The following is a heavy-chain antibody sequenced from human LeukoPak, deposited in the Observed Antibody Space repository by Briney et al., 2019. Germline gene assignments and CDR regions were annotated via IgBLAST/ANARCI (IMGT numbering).Heavy chain of an antibody. CDR3: ARDRNWAFDY. J-gene: IGHJ4*02. D-gene: IGHD7-27*01. V-gene: IGHV3-48*04. Sequence: GGSLRLSCAASGFTFNTYSMNWVRQAPGKGLEWISYISSTRPATYYIDSVKGRFTISRDNAKNSLYLQMNSQTAEDTAIYYCARDRNWAFDYWGQGILVTVSS. CDR2: ISSTRPAT. CDR1: GFTFNTYS.